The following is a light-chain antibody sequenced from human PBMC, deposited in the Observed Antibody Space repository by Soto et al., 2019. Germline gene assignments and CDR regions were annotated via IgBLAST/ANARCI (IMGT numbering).Light chain of an antibody. Sequence: VVMTQSPLSLPVTLGQPASISCRSCQSLVYSGANTSLNWFLQRPGHSPRRLIYEVSNRDSWVPDRFSGSGSGTDFTLTIGSVEAEDVGVNYRMQGTHWPPPFGGGTKVEIK. V-gene: IGKV2-30*01. CDR2: EVS. CDR1: QSLVYSGANTS. CDR3: MQGTHWPPP. J-gene: IGKJ4*01.